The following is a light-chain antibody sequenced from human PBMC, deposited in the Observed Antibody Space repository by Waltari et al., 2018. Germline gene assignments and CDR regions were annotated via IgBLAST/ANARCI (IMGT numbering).Light chain of an antibody. Sequence: QSALTQPPSVSGSPGQSVTISCTGTSSDVGGYNRVSWYQQPPGTAPKLMIYEVSNRPSWVPDRFSGSKSVNTSSLTISGLQAEDEADYYCNSYKTGSSYVFGTGTKVTVL. CDR3: NSYKTGSSYV. CDR2: EVS. V-gene: IGLV2-18*02. J-gene: IGLJ1*01. CDR1: SSDVGGYNR.